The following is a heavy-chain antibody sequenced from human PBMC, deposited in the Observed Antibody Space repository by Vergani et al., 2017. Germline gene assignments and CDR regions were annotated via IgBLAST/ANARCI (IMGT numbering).Heavy chain of an antibody. V-gene: IGHV4-34*01. J-gene: IGHJ2*01. CDR3: ARGRGDNWYFDL. CDR2: ITHTGIS. Sequence: VQLQQWGAGLLKPSETLSLTCGVSGRIFNGNYWSWIRQPPGKGLEWIGDITHTGISNYNPSLKSRVIMSVDSSKNQFSLNVRSVTDADTAVYYCARGRGDNWYFDLWGRGTLVTVSS. D-gene: IGHD3-16*01. CDR1: GRIFNGNY.